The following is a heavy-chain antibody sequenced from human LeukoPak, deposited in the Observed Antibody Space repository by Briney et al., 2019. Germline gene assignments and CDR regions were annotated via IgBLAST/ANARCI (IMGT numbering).Heavy chain of an antibody. J-gene: IGHJ4*02. CDR2: IYYSGST. V-gene: IGHV4-39*07. D-gene: IGHD3-10*01. CDR1: GGSISSSSYY. Sequence: SETLSLTCTVSGGSISSSSYYWDWIRQPPGKGLEWIGSIYYSGSTYYNPSLKSRVTISVDTSKNQFSLKLSSVTAADTAVYYCARAPRSRGSGMDYWGQGTLVTVSS. CDR3: ARAPRSRGSGMDY.